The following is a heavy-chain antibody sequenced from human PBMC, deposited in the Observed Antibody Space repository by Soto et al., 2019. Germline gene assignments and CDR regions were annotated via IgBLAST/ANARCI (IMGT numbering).Heavy chain of an antibody. CDR3: AKNYYDRVGSYWVDH. V-gene: IGHV4-4*02. CDR1: GGSISSSNW. Sequence: SETLSLTCAVSGGSISSSNWWSWVRQPPGKGLEWIGEIYHSGSTNYNPSLKSRVTISVDKSKNQFSLKLSSVTAADTAVYFCAKNYYDRVGSYWVDHWGQGTLVTVSS. CDR2: IYHSGST. J-gene: IGHJ5*02. D-gene: IGHD3-22*01.